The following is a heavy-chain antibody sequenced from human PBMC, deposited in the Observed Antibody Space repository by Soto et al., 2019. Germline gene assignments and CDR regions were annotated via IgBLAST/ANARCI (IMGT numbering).Heavy chain of an antibody. J-gene: IGHJ4*02. CDR3: ARRDTAMAHFDY. CDR2: IYPGDSDT. CDR1: GFTFSTFW. D-gene: IGHD5-18*01. Sequence: GESLKISCQASGFTFSTFWIGWVRQMPGKGLEWMGIIYPGDSDTRYSPSFQGQVIISADKSTRTAYLLWSSLKASDTATYYCARRDTAMAHFDYWGQGTLVTVSS. V-gene: IGHV5-51*01.